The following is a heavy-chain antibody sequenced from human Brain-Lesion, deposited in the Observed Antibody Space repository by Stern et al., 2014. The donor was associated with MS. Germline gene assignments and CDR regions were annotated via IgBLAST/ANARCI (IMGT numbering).Heavy chain of an antibody. CDR2: IYSSGST. Sequence: QVQLVESGPGLVKPSQTLSLTCIVSGDSISSGSFSWNWIRQPAGQGLEWIGRIYSSGSTNCNPYLKSLFTLSGDTSKNPVSLKVISITAADTAVYYCARETGGYTYGDTDFFDYWGQGALVTVSS. V-gene: IGHV4-61*02. CDR1: GDSISSGSFS. D-gene: IGHD5-18*01. CDR3: ARETGGYTYGDTDFFDY. J-gene: IGHJ4*02.